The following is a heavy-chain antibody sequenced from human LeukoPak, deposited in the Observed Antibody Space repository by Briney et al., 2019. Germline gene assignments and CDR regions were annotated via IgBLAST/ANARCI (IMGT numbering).Heavy chain of an antibody. CDR3: AKERGEGGPAFDY. Sequence: GGSLRLSCAASGFTFSSYGMHWVRQAPGKGLEWVAVIWYDGSNKYYADSVKGRFTISRDNSKNTVYLQMSSLTIEDTAVYYCAKERGEGGPAFDYGGQETLVTVPS. D-gene: IGHD3-16*01. CDR2: IWYDGSNK. CDR1: GFTFSSYG. J-gene: IGHJ4*02. V-gene: IGHV3-30*02.